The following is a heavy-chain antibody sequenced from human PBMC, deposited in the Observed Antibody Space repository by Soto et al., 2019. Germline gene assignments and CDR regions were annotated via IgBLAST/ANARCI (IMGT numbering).Heavy chain of an antibody. J-gene: IGHJ4*02. D-gene: IGHD6-13*01. CDR1: GGSISSGGYS. V-gene: IGHV4-30-2*01. CDR2: IYHSGST. Sequence: SETPSLTCAVSGGSISSGGYSWSWIRQPPGKGLEWIGYIYHSGSTYYNPSLKSRVTISVDRSKNQFSLKLSSVTAADTAVYYCASGQQLVRNYWGQGTLVTVSS. CDR3: ASGQQLVRNY.